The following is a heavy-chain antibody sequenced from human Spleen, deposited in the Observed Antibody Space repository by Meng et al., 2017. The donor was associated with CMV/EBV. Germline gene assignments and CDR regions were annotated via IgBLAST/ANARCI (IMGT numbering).Heavy chain of an antibody. J-gene: IGHJ3*02. CDR3: AREVGYVFDI. Sequence: GGSLRLSCAASGFIVSSNYLTWVRQAPGKGLEWVSVIHSGGSTYYADSVKGRFTISRDNSKNTLYLQMNSLRAEDTAVYYCAREVGYVFDIWGQGTMVTVSS. V-gene: IGHV3-53*01. CDR1: GFIVSSNY. CDR2: IHSGGST.